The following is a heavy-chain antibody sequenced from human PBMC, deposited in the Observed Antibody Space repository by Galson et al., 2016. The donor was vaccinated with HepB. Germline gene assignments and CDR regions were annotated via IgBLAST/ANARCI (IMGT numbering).Heavy chain of an antibody. V-gene: IGHV4-39*01. CDR1: GGSISTNNHY. J-gene: IGHJ4*02. CDR3: ARLMAIGAFDY. D-gene: IGHD5-24*01. Sequence: ETLSLTCTVSGGSISTNNHYWVWVRQPPGKGLEWVGTIFYTGTTYYSPSLKRRVNVSVDTSKNQFSLKLTSVTAADTAVYFCARLMAIGAFDYWGQGILVTVSS. CDR2: IFYTGTT.